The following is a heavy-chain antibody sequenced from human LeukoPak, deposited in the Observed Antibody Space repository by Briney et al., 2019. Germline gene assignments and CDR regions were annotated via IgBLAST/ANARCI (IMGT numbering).Heavy chain of an antibody. J-gene: IGHJ6*02. CDR1: GFTFSNFD. V-gene: IGHV3-30*03. Sequence: GRSLRLSCAASGFTFSNFDMHWVRQAPGEGLEWVAVISHDGSNKFYVDSVKGRFTISRDNSQNTLYLQMNRLRGEDTAVYYCARGGYYGMDVWGQGTTVTVSS. CDR2: ISHDGSNK. CDR3: ARGGYYGMDV.